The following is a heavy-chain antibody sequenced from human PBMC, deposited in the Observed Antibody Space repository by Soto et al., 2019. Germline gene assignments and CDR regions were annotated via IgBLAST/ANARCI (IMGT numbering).Heavy chain of an antibody. CDR2: IYYSGST. CDR1: GGSISSGGYY. Sequence: SETLSLTCTVSGGSISSGGYYWSWIRQHPGKGLEWIGYIYYSGSTYYKPSPKSQVTISVDTSKNQFSLKLSTVTAADTAVYYCSRNLKTYYYGSGADVGIDYWGQGTLVTVSS. CDR3: SRNLKTYYYGSGADVGIDY. V-gene: IGHV4-31*01. D-gene: IGHD3-10*01. J-gene: IGHJ4*02.